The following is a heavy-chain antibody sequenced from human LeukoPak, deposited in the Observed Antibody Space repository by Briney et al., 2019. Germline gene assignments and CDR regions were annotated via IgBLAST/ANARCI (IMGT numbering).Heavy chain of an antibody. CDR2: IYYSGST. V-gene: IGHV4-31*03. CDR3: AGNGVESSGSYNTDY. Sequence: SQTLSLTCTVSGGSISSGGYYWSWIRQHPGKGLEWIGYIYYSGSTYYSPSLKSRVTISVDTSKNQFSLKLSSVTAADTAVYYCAGNGVESSGSYNTDYWGQGTLVTVSS. D-gene: IGHD3-10*01. CDR1: GGSISSGGYY. J-gene: IGHJ4*02.